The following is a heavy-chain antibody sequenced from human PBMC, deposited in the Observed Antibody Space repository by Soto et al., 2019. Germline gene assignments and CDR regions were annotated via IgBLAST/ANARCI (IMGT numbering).Heavy chain of an antibody. CDR3: ARSPLAFYGSGQPIWFDP. Sequence: SETLSLTCTVSGGSISSYYWSWVRQPPGKGLEWIGYIYYSGSTNYNPSLKSRVTISVDTSKNQFSLKLSSVTAADTAVYYCARSPLAFYGSGQPIWFDPRGQGTLVTVYS. J-gene: IGHJ5*02. CDR2: IYYSGST. V-gene: IGHV4-59*12. D-gene: IGHD3-10*01. CDR1: GGSISSYY.